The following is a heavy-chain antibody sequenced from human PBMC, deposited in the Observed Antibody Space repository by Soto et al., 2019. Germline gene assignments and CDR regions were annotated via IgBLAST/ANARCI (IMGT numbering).Heavy chain of an antibody. Sequence: PSETLSLTCIVARGSISNYNWSWVRQPPGKGLEWMGYIYYSGGTRYNPSLKSRVTISVDTSKNQFSLKLSSVIAADTAVYYCARSGSSDHDDAFDIWGQGTMVTVSS. CDR3: ARSGSSDHDDAFDI. CDR1: RGSISNYN. D-gene: IGHD3-22*01. V-gene: IGHV4-59*01. J-gene: IGHJ3*02. CDR2: IYYSGGT.